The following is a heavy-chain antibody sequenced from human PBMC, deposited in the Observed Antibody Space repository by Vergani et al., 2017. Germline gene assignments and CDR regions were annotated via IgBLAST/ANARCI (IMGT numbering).Heavy chain of an antibody. V-gene: IGHV4-31*03. D-gene: IGHD1-26*01. CDR2: IYYSGST. CDR1: GGSISSGGYY. CDR3: ARDLGEYSGSSADFDY. Sequence: QVQLQESGPGLVKPSQTLSLTCTVSGGSISSGGYYWSWIRQHPGKGLEWIGYIYYSGSTYYNPSLKSRVTISVDTSKNQFSLKLSSVTAEDTAVYYCARDLGEYSGSSADFDYWGQGTLVTVSS. J-gene: IGHJ4*02.